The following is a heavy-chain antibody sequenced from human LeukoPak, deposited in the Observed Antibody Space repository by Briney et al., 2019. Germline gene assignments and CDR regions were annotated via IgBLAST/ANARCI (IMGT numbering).Heavy chain of an antibody. Sequence: GGSLRLSCAASGFTFDDYDMHWVRQAPGKGLEWVSGISWNSGSIGYADSVKGRFTISRDNAKNSLYLQMNSLRAEDTALYYCAKASYSSGWTAGDYFDYWGQRTLVTVSS. CDR2: ISWNSGSI. V-gene: IGHV3-9*01. CDR3: AKASYSSGWTAGDYFDY. D-gene: IGHD6-19*01. CDR1: GFTFDDYD. J-gene: IGHJ4*02.